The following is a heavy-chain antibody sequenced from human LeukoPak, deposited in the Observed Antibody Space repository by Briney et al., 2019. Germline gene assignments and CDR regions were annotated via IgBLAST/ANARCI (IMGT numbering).Heavy chain of an antibody. V-gene: IGHV3-11*01. Sequence: GGSLRLSCAASGFTYTDYYMGWIRQAPGKGLEWLSYISGSGTTIFYADSVKGRFTISRDNAKNSVDLQMNSLRAEDTAVYYCGRDFGLVGTKRSFDLWGQGAMVTVSS. D-gene: IGHD1-7*01. J-gene: IGHJ3*01. CDR2: ISGSGTTI. CDR1: GFTYTDYY. CDR3: GRDFGLVGTKRSFDL.